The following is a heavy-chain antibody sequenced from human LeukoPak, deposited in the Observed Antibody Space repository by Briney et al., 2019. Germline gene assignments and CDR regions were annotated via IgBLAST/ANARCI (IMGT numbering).Heavy chain of an antibody. CDR3: ARDTPREVGNYADNSNAFDI. D-gene: IGHD4-23*01. CDR2: IYYSGNT. J-gene: IGHJ3*02. V-gene: IGHV4-39*07. CDR1: GGSISSSSYY. Sequence: SETLSLTCTVSGGSISSSSYYWGWIRQPPGKGLEWIGSIYYSGNTYYNPSLESRVTISVDTSKNQFSLNLSSVTAADTAVYYCARDTPREVGNYADNSNAFDIWGQGTMVTVSS.